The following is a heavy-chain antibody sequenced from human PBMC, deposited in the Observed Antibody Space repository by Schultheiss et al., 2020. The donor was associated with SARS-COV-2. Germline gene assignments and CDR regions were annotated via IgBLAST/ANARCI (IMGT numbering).Heavy chain of an antibody. D-gene: IGHD5-12*01. CDR3: TKDHLTGYVE. CDR1: GITFSSYA. Sequence: GGSLRLSCAVSGITFSSYAMHWVRQAPGKGLEWVALISYDGTYKDYADSVKGRFAISRDNSKDTLYLEMNNLGVEDTAVYYCTKDHLTGYVEWGQGTLVTVSS. V-gene: IGHV3-30*18. J-gene: IGHJ4*02. CDR2: ISYDGTYK.